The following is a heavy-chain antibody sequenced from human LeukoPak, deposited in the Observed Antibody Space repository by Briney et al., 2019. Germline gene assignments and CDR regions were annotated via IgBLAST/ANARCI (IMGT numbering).Heavy chain of an antibody. D-gene: IGHD5-12*01. Sequence: GGSLRLSCAASGFTFSSYSMNWVRQAPGKGLEWVSYISSSSSTIYYADSVKGRFTISRDNAKNSLYLQMNSLRAEDTAVYYCARDRVGVSAYDSLFDYWGQGTLVTVSS. CDR1: GFTFSSYS. CDR3: ARDRVGVSAYDSLFDY. V-gene: IGHV3-48*04. J-gene: IGHJ4*02. CDR2: ISSSSSTI.